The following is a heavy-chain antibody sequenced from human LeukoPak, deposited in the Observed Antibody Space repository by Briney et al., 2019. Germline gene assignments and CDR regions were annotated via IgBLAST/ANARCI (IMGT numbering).Heavy chain of an antibody. J-gene: IGHJ4*02. CDR2: INPAGTET. V-gene: IGHV3-7*01. CDR1: GFSFSADW. CDR3: ARFGYVAAVDL. Sequence: GGSLRLSCAASGFSFSADWMTWVRQAPGTGLEWVANINPAGTETYYVDPVKGRFTISRDNAKNLLYLQMNSLRAEDTAVYYCARFGYVAAVDLWGQGTLVTVSS. D-gene: IGHD2-15*01.